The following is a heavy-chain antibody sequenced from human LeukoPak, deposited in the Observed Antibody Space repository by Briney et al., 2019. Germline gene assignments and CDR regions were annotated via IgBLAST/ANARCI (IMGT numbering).Heavy chain of an antibody. J-gene: IGHJ6*03. D-gene: IGHD4-23*01. V-gene: IGHV1-8*01. CDR2: MNPNSGNT. CDR3: ASTPLYGGNSDYYYYYYMDV. CDR1: GYTFTSYD. Sequence: GASVKVSCKASGYTFTSYDINWVRQATGQGLEWMGWMNPNSGNTGYAQKFQGRVTMTRNTSISTAYMELSRLRSDDTALYYCASTPLYGGNSDYYYYYYMDVWGKGTTVTVSS.